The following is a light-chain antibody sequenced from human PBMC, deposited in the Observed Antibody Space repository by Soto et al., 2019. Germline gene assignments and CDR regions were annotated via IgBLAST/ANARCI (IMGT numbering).Light chain of an antibody. Sequence: QSVLTQPASVSGSPGQSITVSCTGTSSDVGSHNLVSWYQQHPGKAPKLMIYEVNERPSGVSYRFSGSKSGNTASLTISGLQAEDEADYYCCSYAGSSTFVFGTGTKVTGL. V-gene: IGLV2-23*02. CDR3: CSYAGSSTFV. J-gene: IGLJ1*01. CDR2: EVN. CDR1: SSDVGSHNL.